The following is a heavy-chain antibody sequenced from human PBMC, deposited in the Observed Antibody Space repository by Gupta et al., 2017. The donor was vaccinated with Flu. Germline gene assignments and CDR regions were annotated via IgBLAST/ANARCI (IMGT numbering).Heavy chain of an antibody. V-gene: IGHV3-7*01. Sequence: EVQLVESGEALVKRGGSRSFSCAASGFTFIGYWMTWVGQAPGKGLEWVANKKEDGSEKNYVDSVKGRFTISRDNAKNSLYLQMNSLRAEDTAVYYCARDATVTTYFRYFYYYGMDVWGQGTTVTVSS. CDR3: ARDATVTTYFRYFYYYGMDV. J-gene: IGHJ6*02. CDR2: KKEDGSEK. CDR1: GFTFIGYW. D-gene: IGHD4-17*01.